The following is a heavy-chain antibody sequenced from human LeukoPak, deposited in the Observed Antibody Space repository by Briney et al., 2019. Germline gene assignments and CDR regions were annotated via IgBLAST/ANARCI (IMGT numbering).Heavy chain of an antibody. CDR1: GYTFTSNY. Sequence: GASVKVSCKASGYTFTSNYMHWVRQAPGQGLEWMGWINPNSGGTNYTQKFQGRVTMTRDTSISTAYMELRRLTSDDTAVYYCARGWAFDFAGYYFALGYWGQGTLVPVSS. D-gene: IGHD3-22*01. J-gene: IGHJ4*02. V-gene: IGHV1-2*02. CDR3: ARGWAFDFAGYYFALGY. CDR2: INPNSGGT.